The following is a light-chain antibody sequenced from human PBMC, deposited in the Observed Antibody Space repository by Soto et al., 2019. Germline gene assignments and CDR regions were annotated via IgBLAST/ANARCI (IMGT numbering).Light chain of an antibody. V-gene: IGKV1-39*01. CDR3: QQSYSQPLT. J-gene: IGKJ4*01. CDR1: QSISSY. CDR2: AAS. Sequence: DLQMTQSPSSLSASVGDRVTITCRASQSISSYLNWYQQKPGKAPKLLIYAASSLQSGVPSRFSGSGSGTDFTLTISSLQPEDFATYYCQQSYSQPLTFGGGTKVEIK.